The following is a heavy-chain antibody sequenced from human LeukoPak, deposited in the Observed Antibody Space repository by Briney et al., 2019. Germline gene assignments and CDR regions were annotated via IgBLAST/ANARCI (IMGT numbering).Heavy chain of an antibody. V-gene: IGHV3-30-3*01. Sequence: GGSLRLSCAASAFTFSSYGMHWVRQAPGKGLEWVAVISYDGSNKYYADSVKGRFTISRDNSKNTLYLQMNSLRAEDTAVYYCERGLVERAPLWGQGTLVTVSS. CDR2: ISYDGSNK. CDR3: ERGLVERAPL. J-gene: IGHJ4*02. CDR1: AFTFSSYG. D-gene: IGHD5-24*01.